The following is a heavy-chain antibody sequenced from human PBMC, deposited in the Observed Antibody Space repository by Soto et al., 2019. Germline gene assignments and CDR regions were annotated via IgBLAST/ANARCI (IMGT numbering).Heavy chain of an antibody. CDR2: IYYSGST. J-gene: IGHJ4*02. Sequence: PSETLSLTCTVFGGSISSGGYYWSWIRQHPGKGLEWIGYIYYSGSTYYNPSLKSRVTISVDTSKNQFSLKLSSVTAADTAVYYCARVQDTAMVPSYYFDYWGQGTLVTVSS. CDR3: ARVQDTAMVPSYYFDY. V-gene: IGHV4-31*03. CDR1: GGSISSGGYY. D-gene: IGHD5-18*01.